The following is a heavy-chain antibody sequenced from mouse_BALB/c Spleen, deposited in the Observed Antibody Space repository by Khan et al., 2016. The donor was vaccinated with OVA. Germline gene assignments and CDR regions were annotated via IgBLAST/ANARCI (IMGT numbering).Heavy chain of an antibody. CDR2: IYPGSGYT. J-gene: IGHJ3*01. D-gene: IGHD3-2*02. Sequence: QVQLKQSGPELVKPGASVKMSCKTSGYTFTDFLLSWVRQRTGQGLEWIGEIYPGSGYTNYNEKFKGKAALTSDKSSNTAYMQLSSLTSEDSAVYFCARAGYGGFAYWGQGTLVIVSA. V-gene: IGHV1-77*01. CDR3: ARAGYGGFAY. CDR1: GYTFTDFL.